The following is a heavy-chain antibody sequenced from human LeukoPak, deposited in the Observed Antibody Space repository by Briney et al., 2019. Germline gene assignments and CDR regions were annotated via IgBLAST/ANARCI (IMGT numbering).Heavy chain of an antibody. CDR2: FNPNSGGT. V-gene: IGHV1-2*02. D-gene: IGHD2-21*02. J-gene: IGHJ4*02. CDR3: ARTYCGGDCFSVELDD. Sequence: ASVKVSCKASGYSFTGYYMHCVRHAPRHGLEWMGWFNPNSGGTNHAKKLQGRVTMTRETSISTAYMELSRLRSDATAVYYCARTYCGGDCFSVELDDWGQGTLVTVSS. CDR1: GYSFTGYY.